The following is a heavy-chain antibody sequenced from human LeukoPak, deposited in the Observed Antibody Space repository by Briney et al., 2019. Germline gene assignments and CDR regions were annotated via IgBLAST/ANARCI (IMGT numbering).Heavy chain of an antibody. Sequence: PGGSLRLSCAASGFTFSSYTMNWIRQAPGKGLEWVSSISSSTSYIYYADSVKGRFTISKDNAKNSLYLQMNSLRAEDTAVYYCARAGGSTVSHSDYWGQGTLVTVSS. V-gene: IGHV3-21*01. CDR2: ISSSTSYI. CDR1: GFTFSSYT. J-gene: IGHJ4*02. D-gene: IGHD4-17*01. CDR3: ARAGGSTVSHSDY.